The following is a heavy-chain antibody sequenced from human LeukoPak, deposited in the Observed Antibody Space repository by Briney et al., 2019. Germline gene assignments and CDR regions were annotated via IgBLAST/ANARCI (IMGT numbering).Heavy chain of an antibody. Sequence: PGGSLRLSCAASGFTFSSYSMNWVRQAPGKGLEWVSSISSSSSYIYYADSVKGRFTISRDNAKNSLYLQMNSLRAEDTAVYYCARDPDYGDSTGLWGQGTLVTVSS. CDR1: GFTFSSYS. CDR2: ISSSSSYI. V-gene: IGHV3-21*01. J-gene: IGHJ4*02. CDR3: ARDPDYGDSTGL. D-gene: IGHD4-17*01.